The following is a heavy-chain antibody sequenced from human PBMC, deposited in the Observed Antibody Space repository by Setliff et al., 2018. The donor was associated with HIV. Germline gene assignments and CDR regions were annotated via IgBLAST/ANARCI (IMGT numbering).Heavy chain of an antibody. D-gene: IGHD4-17*01. V-gene: IGHV3-11*01. CDR2: ISGSGSTI. Sequence: GGSLRLSCAASGFTFSDYYMSWIRQAPGKGLEWVACISGSGSTIYYADSVKGRFTISRDNARNSLYVQMNSLRVEDTAVYYCARAKIGPAGDRTYYGMDVWGQGTPVTVSS. J-gene: IGHJ6*02. CDR3: ARAKIGPAGDRTYYGMDV. CDR1: GFTFSDYY.